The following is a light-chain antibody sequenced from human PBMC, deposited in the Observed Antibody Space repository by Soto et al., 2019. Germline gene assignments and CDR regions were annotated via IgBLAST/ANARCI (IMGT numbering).Light chain of an antibody. Sequence: EVVMTQSPATLSVSPGEGANLPCRARQSVTSNYLAWYQQKPGQAPRLLIHGISNRATGIPDRFSGSVAGTDFTLTITRLEPEDFAVFYCQQYGSSEIIFGQGTRLEIK. CDR3: QQYGSSEII. CDR1: QSVTSNY. CDR2: GIS. V-gene: IGKV3-20*01. J-gene: IGKJ5*01.